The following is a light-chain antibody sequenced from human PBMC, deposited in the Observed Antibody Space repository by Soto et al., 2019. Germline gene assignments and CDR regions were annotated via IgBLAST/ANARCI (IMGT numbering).Light chain of an antibody. V-gene: IGLV2-14*03. Sequence: QSALTQPASVSGSTRQSITISCTGTSSDVGAYNYVSWYQQYPGKAPKYIIYDVTNRPSGVSYRFSGSKSGNTASLTISGLQAEDEADYYCSSYTTSSTLYVFGTGTKVTVL. CDR1: SSDVGAYNY. CDR3: SSYTTSSTLYV. J-gene: IGLJ1*01. CDR2: DVT.